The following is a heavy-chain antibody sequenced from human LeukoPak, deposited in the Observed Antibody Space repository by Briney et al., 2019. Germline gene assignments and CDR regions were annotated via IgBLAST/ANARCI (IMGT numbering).Heavy chain of an antibody. CDR2: INSDSGFT. CDR3: ARNFDMKGFDP. J-gene: IGHJ5*02. Sequence: ASVKVSCKASGYTFTGYYMNWVRQAAGQGLEWMGWINSDSGFTKYAQKFQGRVTMTRGTSITTVYMDLTRLTSDDTAVYYCARNFDMKGFDPWGQGTLVTVSS. CDR1: GYTFTGYY. D-gene: IGHD3-9*01. V-gene: IGHV1-2*02.